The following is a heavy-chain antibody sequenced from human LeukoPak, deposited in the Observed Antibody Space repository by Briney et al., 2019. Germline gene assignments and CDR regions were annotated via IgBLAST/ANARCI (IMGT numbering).Heavy chain of an antibody. CDR2: INEDGSAK. CDR3: AKVPRDSDCY. CDR1: GGTFSAYW. V-gene: IGHV3-7*01. J-gene: IGHJ4*02. Sequence: GGSLRLSCAVSGGTFSAYWAAWVRQSPGKGLEWVAEINEDGSAKYYVDSMKGRFTISRDNAKNSLYLQMNSLGAEDTAVYYCAKVPRDSDCYWGQGTLVTVSS. D-gene: IGHD2-21*02.